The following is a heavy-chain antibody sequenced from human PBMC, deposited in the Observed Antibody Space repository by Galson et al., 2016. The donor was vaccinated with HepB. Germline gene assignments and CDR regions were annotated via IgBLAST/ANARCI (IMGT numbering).Heavy chain of an antibody. Sequence: CAISGDSVSSNSAAWNWIRQSPSRGLEWLGRTYYRSKWYNDYALSVKSRITFNADTSKNQFSLHLNSVTPEDTAVYYCARVPNSSPGYYFGLDVWGQGTTVTVSS. D-gene: IGHD6-6*01. J-gene: IGHJ6*02. CDR2: TYYRSKWYN. V-gene: IGHV6-1*01. CDR3: ARVPNSSPGYYFGLDV. CDR1: GDSVSSNSAA.